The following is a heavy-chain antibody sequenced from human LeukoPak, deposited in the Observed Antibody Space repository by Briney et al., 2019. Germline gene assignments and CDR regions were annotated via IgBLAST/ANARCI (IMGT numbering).Heavy chain of an antibody. CDR1: GGSISSDGYS. Sequence: PSETLSLTCAVSGGSISSDGYSWSWIRQPPGKGLGWIGYIYHSGSTYYNPSLKSRVTILVDRSKNQFSLKMSSVTAADTAVYFWARDGSGSYLPFDIWGQGTMVTVSS. D-gene: IGHD3-10*01. V-gene: IGHV4-30-2*01. J-gene: IGHJ3*02. CDR2: IYHSGST. CDR3: ARDGSGSYLPFDI.